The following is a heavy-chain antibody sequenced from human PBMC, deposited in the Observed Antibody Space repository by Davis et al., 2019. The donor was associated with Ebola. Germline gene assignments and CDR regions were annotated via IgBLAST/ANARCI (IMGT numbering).Heavy chain of an antibody. Sequence: GESLKISCAASGFTFSSYWMHWVRQAPGKGLVWVSRINSDGSSTSYADSVKGRFTISRDNAKNMLYLQMDSLRAEDTAVYYCARYNSAYERADLDYWGQGTLVTVSS. CDR3: ARYNSAYERADLDY. V-gene: IGHV3-74*01. D-gene: IGHD5-12*01. CDR1: GFTFSSYW. J-gene: IGHJ4*02. CDR2: INSDGSST.